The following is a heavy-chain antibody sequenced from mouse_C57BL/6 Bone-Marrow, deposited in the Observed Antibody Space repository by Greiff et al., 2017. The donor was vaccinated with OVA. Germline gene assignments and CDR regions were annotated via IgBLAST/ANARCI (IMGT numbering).Heavy chain of an antibody. D-gene: IGHD2-4*01. J-gene: IGHJ3*01. Sequence: QVQLKESDAELVKPGASVKISCKVSGYTFTDHTIHWMKQRPEQGLEWIGYIYPRDGSTKYNEKFKGKATLTADKSSSTASMQLNGLTSEDSAVYFCAILGLRPSLLFFAYWGQGTLVTVSA. CDR2: IYPRDGST. V-gene: IGHV1-78*01. CDR3: AILGLRPSLLFFAY. CDR1: GYTFTDHT.